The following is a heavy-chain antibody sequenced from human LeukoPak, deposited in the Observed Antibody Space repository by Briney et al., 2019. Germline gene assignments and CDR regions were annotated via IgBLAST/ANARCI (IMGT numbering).Heavy chain of an antibody. V-gene: IGHV1-2*06. D-gene: IGHD6-13*01. CDR2: INPNSGGT. CDR1: GYTFTGYY. Sequence: ASVKVSCKASGYTFTGYYMHWVRQAPGQGLEWMGRINPNSGGTNYAQKFQGRVTMTRDTSISTAYMELSRLRSDDTAVYYCARGYSSSWHYFDYWGQGTLVTVSS. J-gene: IGHJ4*02. CDR3: ARGYSSSWHYFDY.